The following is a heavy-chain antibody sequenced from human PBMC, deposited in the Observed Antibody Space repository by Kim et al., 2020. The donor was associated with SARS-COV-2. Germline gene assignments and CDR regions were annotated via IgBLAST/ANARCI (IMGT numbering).Heavy chain of an antibody. V-gene: IGHV4-39*07. D-gene: IGHD6-19*01. Sequence: SETLSLTCTVSGGSISSSSYYWGWIRQPPGKGLEWIGSIYYSGSTYYNPSLKSRVTISVDTSKNQFSLKLSSVTAADTAVYYCARGLVAGFSWFDPWGQG. CDR1: GGSISSSSYY. CDR2: IYYSGST. CDR3: ARGLVAGFSWFDP. J-gene: IGHJ5*02.